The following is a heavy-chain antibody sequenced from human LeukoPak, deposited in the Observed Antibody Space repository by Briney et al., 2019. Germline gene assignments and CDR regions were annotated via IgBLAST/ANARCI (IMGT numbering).Heavy chain of an antibody. CDR1: GGSISSGSYY. V-gene: IGHV4-61*02. CDR3: AREVVVAATIDY. Sequence: PLQTLSLTCTVSGGSISSGSYYWSWIRQPAGKGLEWIGRIYTSGSTNYNPSLKSRVTISVDTSKNQFSLKLSSVTAADTAVYYCAREVVVAATIDYWGQGTLVTVSS. D-gene: IGHD2-15*01. CDR2: IYTSGST. J-gene: IGHJ4*02.